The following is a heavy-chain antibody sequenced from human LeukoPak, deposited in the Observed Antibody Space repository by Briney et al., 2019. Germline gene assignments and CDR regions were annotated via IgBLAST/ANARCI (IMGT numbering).Heavy chain of an antibody. CDR2: IKSKTDGGTI. CDR3: SSRYCSGGRCYFY. V-gene: IGHV3-15*01. J-gene: IGHJ4*02. CDR1: GFTFRNAW. Sequence: GGSLRLSCAASGFTFRNAWMNWVRQAPGKGLEWVGRIKSKTDGGTIDYAAPVKGRFTISRDDSKNTAHLQMNSLKTEDTAVYYCSSRYCSGGRCYFYWGQGTLVTVSS. D-gene: IGHD2-15*01.